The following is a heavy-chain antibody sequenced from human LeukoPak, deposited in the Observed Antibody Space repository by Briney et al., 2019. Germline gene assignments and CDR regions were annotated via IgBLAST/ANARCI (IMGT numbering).Heavy chain of an antibody. CDR2: INPNSGGT. CDR3: ARDGRNYGDYLGLAPPVRSVPPHWFDP. CDR1: GYTFTGYY. V-gene: IGHV1-2*02. J-gene: IGHJ5*02. D-gene: IGHD4-17*01. Sequence: ASVKVSCKASGYTFTGYYMHWVRQAPGQGLEWMGWINPNSGGTNYAQKFQGRVTMTRDTSTSTVYMELSSLRSEDTAVYYCARDGRNYGDYLGLAPPVRSVPPHWFDPWGQGTLVTVSS.